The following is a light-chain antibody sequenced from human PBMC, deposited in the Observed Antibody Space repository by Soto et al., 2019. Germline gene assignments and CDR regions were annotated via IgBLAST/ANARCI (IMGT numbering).Light chain of an antibody. J-gene: IGLJ2*01. CDR3: CSYAVTNILV. CDR1: SSDVGSYEL. V-gene: IGLV2-23*01. CDR2: EGS. Sequence: QPASVSGSPGQSITISCTGTSSDVGSYELVSWFQQHPGKAPKLMIYEGSKRPSGVSNRFSGSKSGNTASLTISGLQAEDEADYYCCSYAVTNILVVGGGTKLTVL.